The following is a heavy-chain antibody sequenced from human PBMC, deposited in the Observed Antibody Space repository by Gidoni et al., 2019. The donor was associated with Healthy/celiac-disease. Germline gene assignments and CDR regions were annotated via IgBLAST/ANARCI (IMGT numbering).Heavy chain of an antibody. CDR2: IYYRGST. Sequence: QVQLQESGPGLVKPSETLSLTCTVSGGSISSYYWSWIRQPPGKGLEWIGYIYYRGSTNYNPSLKSRVTISVDTSKNQFSLKLSSVTAADTAVYYCASARYYDFWSGGNWFDPWGQGTLVTVSS. CDR1: GGSISSYY. J-gene: IGHJ5*02. CDR3: ASARYYDFWSGGNWFDP. D-gene: IGHD3-3*01. V-gene: IGHV4-59*01.